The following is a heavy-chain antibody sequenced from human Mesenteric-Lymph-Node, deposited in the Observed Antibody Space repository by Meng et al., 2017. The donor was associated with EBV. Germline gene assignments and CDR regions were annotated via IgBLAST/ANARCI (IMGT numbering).Heavy chain of an antibody. D-gene: IGHD1-20*01. CDR3: ARDSGITVTNSFDY. V-gene: IGHV4-61*01. CDR1: GGSVSSGSYY. CDR2: IYRTGST. J-gene: IGHJ4*02. Sequence: QVQLQGAGPRLGKPSETLSLTCSVSGGSVSSGSYYWSWIRQPTGTGLEWIGYIYRTGSTDYNPSLNSRVSISKETSKSQFSLRLTSVTAADTAVYYCARDSGITVTNSFDYWGQGALVTVSS.